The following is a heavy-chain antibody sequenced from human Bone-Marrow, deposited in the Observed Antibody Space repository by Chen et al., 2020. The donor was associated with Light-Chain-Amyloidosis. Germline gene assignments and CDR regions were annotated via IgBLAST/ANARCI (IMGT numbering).Heavy chain of an antibody. D-gene: IGHD4-4*01. CDR3: ASAPPTTCNVYAMDV. CDR1: GGPFCSFA. CDR2: IIPMLETT. J-gene: IGHJ6*02. Sequence: QVQLVQSGVEVKTPGSSVKVSCKASGGPFCSFAISWVRQVPGQGLEWVGRIIPMLETTKYAQKFLGRVEITADRSTRTAHLEMTGLTFEDTAIYYCASAPPTTCNVYAMDVWGQGTTVVVSS. V-gene: IGHV1-69*04.